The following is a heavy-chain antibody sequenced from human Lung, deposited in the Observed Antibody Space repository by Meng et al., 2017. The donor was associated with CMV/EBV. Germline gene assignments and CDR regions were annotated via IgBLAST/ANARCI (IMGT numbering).Heavy chain of an antibody. J-gene: IGHJ5*02. CDR2: IYSGDNT. V-gene: IGHV3-53*01. CDR1: GFTVSNSY. Sequence: SRAASGFTVSNSYMSWVRQAPGKGLEQVSVIYSGDNTFYADSVKGRFAISRDSSKNTLYLQMNGLRAEDTAVYYCARGWGMIVSSRPLGWFDPWGQGTFVTVSS. D-gene: IGHD3-22*01. CDR3: ARGWGMIVSSRPLGWFDP.